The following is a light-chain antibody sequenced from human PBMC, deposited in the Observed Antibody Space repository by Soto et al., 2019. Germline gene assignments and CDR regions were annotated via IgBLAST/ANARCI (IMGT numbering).Light chain of an antibody. CDR3: QQRSTWPLFT. CDR2: YAS. J-gene: IGKJ4*01. V-gene: IGKV3D-20*02. CDR1: QTISSSD. Sequence: EIVLTQSPGTLSLSPGERATLSCRASQTISSSDLAWYQQKPGQAPRLLIYYASNRATGIPARFSGSGSGTDYTLTISSLEPEDFAVYYCQQRSTWPLFTFGGGTKVEI.